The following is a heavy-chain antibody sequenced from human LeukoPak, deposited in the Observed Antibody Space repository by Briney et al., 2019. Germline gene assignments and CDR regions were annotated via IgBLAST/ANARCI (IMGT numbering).Heavy chain of an antibody. D-gene: IGHD3-16*01. CDR2: ISWNSGRI. Sequence: GGSLRLSCAASGFTFDDHGMSWVRQAPGKGLEWVSGISWNSGRIGYADSVKGRFTISRDNAKNSLYLQMNSLRVEDTALYYCAKDFYRLGEFDAFDNWGQGTMVTVSS. J-gene: IGHJ3*02. CDR1: GFTFDDHG. V-gene: IGHV3-9*01. CDR3: AKDFYRLGEFDAFDN.